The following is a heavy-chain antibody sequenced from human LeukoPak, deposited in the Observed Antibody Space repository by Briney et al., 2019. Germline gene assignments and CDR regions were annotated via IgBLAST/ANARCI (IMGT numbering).Heavy chain of an antibody. CDR2: IYSGGST. CDR1: GFTVSSNY. CDR3: ARVIEYYYDSSGYSLFDY. Sequence: GGSLRLSCAASGFTVSSNYMSWVRQAPGKGLEWVSVIYSGGSTYYADSVKGRFTISRDNSKNTLYLQMNSLRAEDTALYYCARVIEYYYDSSGYSLFDYWGQGTLVTVSS. J-gene: IGHJ4*02. V-gene: IGHV3-53*01. D-gene: IGHD3-22*01.